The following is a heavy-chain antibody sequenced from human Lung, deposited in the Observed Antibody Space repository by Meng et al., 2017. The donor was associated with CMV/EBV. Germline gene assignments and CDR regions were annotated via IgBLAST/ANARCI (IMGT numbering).Heavy chain of an antibody. CDR1: GFTFSSFT. CDR3: AGSSSGRYPPFDY. J-gene: IGHJ4*02. V-gene: IGHV3-21*01. D-gene: IGHD6-19*01. CDR2: ISYTSHYI. Sequence: GESXMISCAASGFTFSSFTMNWVRQAPGKGLEWVSSISYTSHYIYYTDSLKGRFTISRDNARNSLYLQMNSLRAEDTAVYYCAGSSSGRYPPFDYWGQGTLVTVSS.